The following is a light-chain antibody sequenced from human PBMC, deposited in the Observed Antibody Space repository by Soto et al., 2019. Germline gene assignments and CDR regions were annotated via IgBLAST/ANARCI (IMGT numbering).Light chain of an antibody. CDR1: QSISSSY. CDR2: GAS. J-gene: IGKJ1*01. CDR3: QLYGSPPSWT. V-gene: IGKV3-20*01. Sequence: EIVLTQSPGTLSLSPGERATVSCRASQSISSSYLAWYQQKPGQAPRLLIYGASSRATGIPDRFSGSGSGTDFTLTISRLEPEDSAVYFCQLYGSPPSWTFGQGTKVDIK.